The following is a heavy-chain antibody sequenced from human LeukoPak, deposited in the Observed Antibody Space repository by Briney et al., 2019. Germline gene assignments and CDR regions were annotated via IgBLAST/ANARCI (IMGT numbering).Heavy chain of an antibody. J-gene: IGHJ5*02. D-gene: IGHD2-2*01. CDR1: GYTFTSYG. CDR3: ARVHCSSTSCYEYNWFDP. V-gene: IGHV1-69*13. Sequence: SVKVSCKASGYTFTSYGISWVRQAPGQGLEWMGGIIPIFGTANYAQKFQGRVTITADESTSTAYMELSSLRSEDTAVYYCARVHCSSTSCYEYNWFDPWGQGTLVTVSS. CDR2: IIPIFGTA.